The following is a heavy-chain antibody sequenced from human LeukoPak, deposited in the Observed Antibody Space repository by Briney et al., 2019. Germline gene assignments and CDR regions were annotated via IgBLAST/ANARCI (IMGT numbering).Heavy chain of an antibody. Sequence: SETLSLTCTVSGGSISNYYWSWIRQSPVKGLEWIGYIYFSGATNYNPSLKSRVTISVDTSKNQFSLKLSSVTAADTAVYYCARGQMYYYGSGSFHYWGQGTPVTVSS. CDR3: ARGQMYYYGSGSFHY. J-gene: IGHJ4*02. CDR1: GGSISNYY. CDR2: IYFSGAT. V-gene: IGHV4-59*01. D-gene: IGHD3-10*01.